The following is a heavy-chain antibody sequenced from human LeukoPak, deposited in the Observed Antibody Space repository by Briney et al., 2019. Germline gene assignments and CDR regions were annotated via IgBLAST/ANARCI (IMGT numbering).Heavy chain of an antibody. CDR3: ARVITYVGDPHSG. J-gene: IGHJ4*02. CDR1: GYTFTGYY. CDR2: INPNSGGT. D-gene: IGHD3-10*01. V-gene: IGHV1-2*04. Sequence: GASVKVSCKASGYTFTGYYMHWVRQAPGQGLEWMGWINPNSGGTNYAQKFQGWVTMTRDTSISTAYMELSRLRSDDTAVYYCARVITYVGDPHSGWGQGTLVTVSS.